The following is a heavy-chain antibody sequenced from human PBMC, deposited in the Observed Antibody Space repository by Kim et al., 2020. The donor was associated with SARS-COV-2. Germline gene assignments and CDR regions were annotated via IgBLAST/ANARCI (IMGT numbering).Heavy chain of an antibody. J-gene: IGHJ6*02. Sequence: ASVKVSCKASGYTFTSYAMHWVRQAPGQRLEWMGWINAGNGNTKYSQKFQGRVTITRDTSASTAYMELSSLRSEDTALYYCARSGNSSSWYPPYYYYYGMDVWGQGTTVTVSS. CDR1: GYTFTSYA. D-gene: IGHD6-13*01. CDR2: INAGNGNT. V-gene: IGHV1-3*01. CDR3: ARSGNSSSWYPPYYYYYGMDV.